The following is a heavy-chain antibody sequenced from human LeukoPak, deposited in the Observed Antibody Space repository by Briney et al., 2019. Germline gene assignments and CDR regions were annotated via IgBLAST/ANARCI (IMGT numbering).Heavy chain of an antibody. J-gene: IGHJ4*02. CDR2: ISAYNGNT. V-gene: IGHV1-18*01. Sequence: VKVSCKASGYTFTSYGISWVRQAPGQGLEWMGWISAYNGNTNYAQKLQGRVTMTTDTSTSTAYMELRSLRSDDTAVYYCARDNTYCGGDCYLNYWGQGTLVTVSS. CDR3: ARDNTYCGGDCYLNY. CDR1: GYTFTSYG. D-gene: IGHD2-21*02.